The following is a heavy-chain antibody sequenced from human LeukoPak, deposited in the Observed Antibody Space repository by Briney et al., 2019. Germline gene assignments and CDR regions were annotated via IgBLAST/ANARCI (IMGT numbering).Heavy chain of an antibody. CDR2: IKQDGSDK. D-gene: IGHD2-2*01. J-gene: IGHJ4*02. CDR1: GFTFTTYW. CDR3: ARGARPVAMRNYFDY. Sequence: GGSLRLSCAASGFTFTTYWMTWVRQAPGKGLEWVANIKQDGSDKYYVDSVKGRFTISRDNAKNSLYLQMNSLRAEDTAVYYCARGARPVAMRNYFDYWGQGTLVTVSS. V-gene: IGHV3-7*03.